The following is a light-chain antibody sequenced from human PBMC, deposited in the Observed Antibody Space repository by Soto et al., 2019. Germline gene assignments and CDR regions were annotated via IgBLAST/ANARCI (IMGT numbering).Light chain of an antibody. CDR1: NIGSKS. Sequence: SSELTQPPSVSVAPGQTVRVTCGGKNIGSKSVHWYQQKPGQAPVLVVYDDSDRPSRIPERFSGSNSGNTATLTISRVEAGDEADYHCQVWDRTSNHYVFGSGTKLTVL. CDR2: DDS. V-gene: IGLV3-21*02. CDR3: QVWDRTSNHYV. J-gene: IGLJ1*01.